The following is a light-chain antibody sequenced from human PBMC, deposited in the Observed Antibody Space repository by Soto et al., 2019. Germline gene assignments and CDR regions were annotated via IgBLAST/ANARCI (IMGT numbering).Light chain of an antibody. CDR3: QSHDSTLDARYV. J-gene: IGLJ1*01. V-gene: IGLV1-40*01. Sequence: QSSLPQPPSLSGAPGQRGNISCTGINSSSGAGYDVPQYQHRPATAPTLLVFGNINLPSGGPFADGFSGSKSRTSSSPPTTGSRGEDEGDDYCQSHDSTLDARYVCGTGTKVTVL. CDR1: NSSSGAGYD. CDR2: GNI.